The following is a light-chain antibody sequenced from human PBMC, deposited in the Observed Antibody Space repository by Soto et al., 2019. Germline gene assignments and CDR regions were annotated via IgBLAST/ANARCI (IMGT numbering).Light chain of an antibody. J-gene: IGLJ3*02. CDR1: NNDVGGYNF. Sequence: QSVLTQPRSVSGSPGQSVTISCTGTNNDVGGYNFVSWYQQLPGKAPKLMISAVSRRPSGVPDRFSGSKSGNTASLTISGLQADDEADYFCFSYTASDIWVFGGGTKVTVL. CDR3: FSYTASDIWV. V-gene: IGLV2-11*01. CDR2: AVS.